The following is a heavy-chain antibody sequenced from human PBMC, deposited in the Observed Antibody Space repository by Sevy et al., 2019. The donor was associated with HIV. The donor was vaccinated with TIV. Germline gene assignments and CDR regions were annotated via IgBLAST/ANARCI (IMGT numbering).Heavy chain of an antibody. D-gene: IGHD3-22*01. Sequence: ASVKVSCKVSGYTLTQVSMHWVRQAPGEGLEWMGSFDPEDGETIYAQKFQGRVTMTEDTSTDTDYMELNSLRSEDTAVYFCATTKDYYDSSGCPFDYWGQGTLVTVSS. CDR1: GYTLTQVS. V-gene: IGHV1-24*01. CDR3: ATTKDYYDSSGCPFDY. CDR2: FDPEDGET. J-gene: IGHJ4*02.